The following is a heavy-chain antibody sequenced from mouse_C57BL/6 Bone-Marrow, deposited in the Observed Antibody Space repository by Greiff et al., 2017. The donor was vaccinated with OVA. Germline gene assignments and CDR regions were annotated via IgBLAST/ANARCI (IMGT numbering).Heavy chain of an antibody. J-gene: IGHJ3*01. D-gene: IGHD2-10*02. CDR1: GYTFTSYG. Sequence: QVQLQQSGAELARPGASVKLSCKASGYTFTSYGISWVKQRTGQGLEWIGEIYPRSGNTYYNEKFKGKATLTADKSSSTAYMELRSLTSEDSAVYFCAREGGYGNYFAYWGQGTLVTVSA. V-gene: IGHV1-81*01. CDR3: AREGGYGNYFAY. CDR2: IYPRSGNT.